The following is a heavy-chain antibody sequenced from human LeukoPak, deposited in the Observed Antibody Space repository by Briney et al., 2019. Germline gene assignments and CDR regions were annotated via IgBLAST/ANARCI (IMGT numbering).Heavy chain of an antibody. V-gene: IGHV3-9*01. D-gene: IGHD6-19*01. CDR1: GFTFSSYA. CDR2: ISWNSGSI. J-gene: IGHJ4*02. Sequence: GGSLRLPCAASGFTFSSYAMNWVRQAPGKGLEWVSGISWNSGSIDYADSVKGRFTISRDNAKNSLYLQMNSLRVEDTAFYYCAKDNRRHYTSGPNPDSLHWGQGALVTVSS. CDR3: AKDNRRHYTSGPNPDSLH.